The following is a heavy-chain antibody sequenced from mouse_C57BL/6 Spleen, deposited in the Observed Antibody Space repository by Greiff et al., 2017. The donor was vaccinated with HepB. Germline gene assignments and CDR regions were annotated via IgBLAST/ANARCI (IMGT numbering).Heavy chain of an antibody. Sequence: QVQLQQPGAELVMPGASVKLSCKASGYTFTSYWMHWVKQRPGQGLEWIGEIDPSDSYTNYNQKFKGKSTLTVDKSSSTAYMQLSSLTSEDSAVHYCARARYGNYVDFDYWGQGTTLTVSS. D-gene: IGHD2-1*01. CDR1: GYTFTSYW. CDR2: IDPSDSYT. J-gene: IGHJ2*01. CDR3: ARARYGNYVDFDY. V-gene: IGHV1-69*01.